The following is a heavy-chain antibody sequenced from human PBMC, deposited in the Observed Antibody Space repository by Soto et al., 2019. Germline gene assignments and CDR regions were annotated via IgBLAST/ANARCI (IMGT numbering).Heavy chain of an antibody. Sequence: GGSLRLSCAASGFTFSSYWMHWVRQAPGKGLGWVSRINSDGSSTNYADSVKGRFNISRDKAKNTLYLQMNRLRAEDTAVYYCAVKGNFCSGYYYYYGMDVWGQGTTVTVSS. D-gene: IGHD3-3*01. CDR3: AVKGNFCSGYYYYYGMDV. J-gene: IGHJ6*02. CDR1: GFTFSSYW. V-gene: IGHV3-74*01. CDR2: INSDGSST.